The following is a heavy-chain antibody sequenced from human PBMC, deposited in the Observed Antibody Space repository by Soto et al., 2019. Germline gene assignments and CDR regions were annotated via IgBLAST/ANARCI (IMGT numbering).Heavy chain of an antibody. D-gene: IGHD2-2*01. V-gene: IGHV2-5*02. CDR1: GFSLSTSGVG. CDR3: AHVNCISTSCQPFDP. CDR2: IYWDDDK. Sequence: QITLKESGPTLVKPTQTLTLTCTFSGFSLSTSGVGVGWIRQPPGKALEWLALIYWDDDKRYSPSLKSRLTITKDTYKNQVVLTMTNMDPVDTATYYCAHVNCISTSCQPFDPWGQGTLVTVSS. J-gene: IGHJ5*02.